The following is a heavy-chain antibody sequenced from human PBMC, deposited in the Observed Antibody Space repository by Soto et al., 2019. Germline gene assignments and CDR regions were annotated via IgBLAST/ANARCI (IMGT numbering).Heavy chain of an antibody. CDR3: AKDQIGPVNRPFDY. CDR2: ISGSVGST. Sequence: GASLRLSCAASGFTFSSYSMSWVRQAPGEGLEWVSAISGSVGSTYYADSVKGRFTISRENSKNTLYLQMNSLRAEDTAVYYCAKDQIGPVNRPFDYWGQGTLVNVSS. J-gene: IGHJ4*02. V-gene: IGHV3-23*01. CDR1: GFTFSSYS.